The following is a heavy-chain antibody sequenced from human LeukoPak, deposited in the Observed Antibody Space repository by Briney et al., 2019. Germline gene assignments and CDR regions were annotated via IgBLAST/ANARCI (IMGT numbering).Heavy chain of an antibody. CDR2: IWYDGSNK. J-gene: IGHJ4*02. CDR3: ARPPPYCGGDCYPFDY. V-gene: IGHV3-33*01. D-gene: IGHD2-21*02. CDR1: GFTFSSYG. Sequence: PGGSLRLSCAAAGFTFSSYGMHWVRQAPGKGLEWVAVIWYDGSNKYYADSVKGRFTISRDNSKNTLYLQMNSLRAEDTAVYYCARPPPYCGGDCYPFDYWGQGTLVTVSS.